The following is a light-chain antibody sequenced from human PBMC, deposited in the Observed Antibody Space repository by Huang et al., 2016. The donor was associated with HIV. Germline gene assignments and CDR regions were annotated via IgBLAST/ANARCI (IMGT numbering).Light chain of an antibody. J-gene: IGKJ2*01. CDR2: WAS. CDR1: QSLLYSSNNQNY. Sequence: DIVMTQSPDSLAVSRGERATINCKSSQSLLYSSNNQNYLGWYQMKPGQPLRLRIYWASNRESGVPDRFSGSGSGTDFTLTIDSLQPEDVAVYYCQQYYTIPPAFGQGTKLEIK. CDR3: QQYYTIPPA. V-gene: IGKV4-1*01.